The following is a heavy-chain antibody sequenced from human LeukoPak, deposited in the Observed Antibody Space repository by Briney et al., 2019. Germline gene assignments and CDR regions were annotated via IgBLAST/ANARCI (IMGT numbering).Heavy chain of an antibody. CDR3: ARDRSIAARLVSAHYYYGTDV. J-gene: IGHJ6*02. CDR2: IYYSGST. V-gene: IGHV4-59*01. Sequence: SETLSLTCTVSGGSISSYYWSWIRQPPGKGLEWIGYIYYSGSTNYNPSLKSRVTISVDTSKNQFSLKLSSVTAADTAVYYCARDRSIAARLVSAHYYYGTDVWGQGTTVTVSS. D-gene: IGHD6-6*01. CDR1: GGSISSYY.